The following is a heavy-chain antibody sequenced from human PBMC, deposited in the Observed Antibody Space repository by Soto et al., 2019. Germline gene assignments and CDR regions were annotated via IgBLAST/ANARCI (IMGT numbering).Heavy chain of an antibody. CDR1: GFTFSSYS. D-gene: IGHD6-13*01. Sequence: GGSLRLSCAASGFTFSSYSMNWVRQAPGKGLEWVSSISSSSSYIYYADSVKGRFTISRDNAKNSLYLQMNSLRAEDTAVYYCARGVLQIAAAVYGMDVWGQGTTVTVSS. J-gene: IGHJ6*02. CDR3: ARGVLQIAAAVYGMDV. V-gene: IGHV3-21*01. CDR2: ISSSSSYI.